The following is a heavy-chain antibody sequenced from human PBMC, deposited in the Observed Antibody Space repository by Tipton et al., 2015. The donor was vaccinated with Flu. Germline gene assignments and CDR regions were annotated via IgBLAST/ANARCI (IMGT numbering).Heavy chain of an antibody. Sequence: TLSLTCSVSGGSVTIRGYCWGWFRRPPGKGLEYIGTIYYSGTTYHNPSLKSRLSLSMDACRNQFSLGLSSVTDAGTAVYYCARMMLTQYSYYTMDVWGQGTAVAVAS. CDR2: IYYSGTT. V-gene: IGHV4-39*07. CDR1: GGSVTIRGYC. CDR3: ARMMLTQYSYYTMDV. D-gene: IGHD3-10*02. J-gene: IGHJ6*02.